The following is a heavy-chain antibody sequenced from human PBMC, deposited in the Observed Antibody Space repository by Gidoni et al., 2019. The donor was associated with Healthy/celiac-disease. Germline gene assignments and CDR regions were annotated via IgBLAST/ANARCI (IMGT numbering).Heavy chain of an antibody. Sequence: QVQLVESGGGVVQPGRSLRLSCAASGFPFSSYGMHWVRQAPGKGLGWVAVIWYDGSNKYYADSVKGRFTISRDNSKNTLYLQMNSLRAEDTAVYYCARESEGSTSDYFDYWGQGTLVTVSS. CDR2: IWYDGSNK. CDR3: ARESEGSTSDYFDY. J-gene: IGHJ4*02. D-gene: IGHD2-2*01. V-gene: IGHV3-33*01. CDR1: GFPFSSYG.